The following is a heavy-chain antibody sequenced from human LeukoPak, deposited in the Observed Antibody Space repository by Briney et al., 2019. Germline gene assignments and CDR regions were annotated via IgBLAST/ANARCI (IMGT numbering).Heavy chain of an antibody. V-gene: IGHV4-39*07. J-gene: IGHJ4*02. Sequence: SQTLSLTCTVSGGSISSGDYYWGWIRQPPGKGLEWIGSIYHSGSTYYNPSLKSRVTISVDTSKNQFSLKLSSVTAADTAMYYCARGSGTEVDYWGQGTLVTVSS. CDR2: IYHSGST. CDR3: ARGSGTEVDY. D-gene: IGHD1-14*01. CDR1: GGSISSGDYY.